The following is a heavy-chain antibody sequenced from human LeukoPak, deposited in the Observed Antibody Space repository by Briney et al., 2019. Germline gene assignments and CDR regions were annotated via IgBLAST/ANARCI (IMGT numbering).Heavy chain of an antibody. J-gene: IGHJ4*02. D-gene: IGHD2-15*01. Sequence: GGSLRLSCAASGFTLSSYAMSWVRQAPGKVLEWVSAISDTGNTYHADSVKGRFTISRDSSKNTLFLQMNRLRPEDAAVYYCAEAPVTTCRGAFCYPFDYWGLGTLVTVSS. V-gene: IGHV3-23*01. CDR3: AEAPVTTCRGAFCYPFDY. CDR2: ISDTGNT. CDR1: GFTLSSYA.